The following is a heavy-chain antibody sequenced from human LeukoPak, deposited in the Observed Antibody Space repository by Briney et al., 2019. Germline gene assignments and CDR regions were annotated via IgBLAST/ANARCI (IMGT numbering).Heavy chain of an antibody. V-gene: IGHV3-9*01. CDR3: AKAKEEYYYDSSGYFDY. CDR1: GFTFDDYA. J-gene: IGHJ4*02. CDR2: ISWNSGSI. Sequence: GGSLRLSCAASGFTFDDYAMHWVRQAPGKGLEWVSGISWNSGSIGYADSVKGRFTISRDNAKNSLYLQMNSLRAEDTALYYCAKAKEEYYYDSSGYFDYWGQGTLVTVSS. D-gene: IGHD3-22*01.